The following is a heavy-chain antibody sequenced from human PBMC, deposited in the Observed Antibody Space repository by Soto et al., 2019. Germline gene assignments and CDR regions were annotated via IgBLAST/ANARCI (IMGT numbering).Heavy chain of an antibody. J-gene: IGHJ6*02. D-gene: IGHD2-2*02. Sequence: GGSLRLSCAASGFTFSSYWMHWVRQAPGKGLVWVSRINSDGSSTSYADSVKGRFTISRDNAKNTLYLQMNSLRAEDTAVYYCARVLYCSSTSCYSYYGMDVWGQGTTVTVSS. CDR1: GFTFSSYW. CDR2: INSDGSST. V-gene: IGHV3-74*01. CDR3: ARVLYCSSTSCYSYYGMDV.